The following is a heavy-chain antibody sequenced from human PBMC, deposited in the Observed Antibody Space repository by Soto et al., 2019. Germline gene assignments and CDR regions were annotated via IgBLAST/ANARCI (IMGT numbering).Heavy chain of an antibody. D-gene: IGHD3-16*01. CDR2: IFYTGNT. Sequence: PSETLSLTCTVSGYSITSGYYWGCIRQSPGKGLEWIGNIFYTGNTFYNPSLKSRVTISVDTSKNQFSLDLRSVTAADTAVYFCARDHLDKRRIKDYYYGMDVWGQGTTVTVSS. V-gene: IGHV4-38-2*02. J-gene: IGHJ6*02. CDR1: GYSITSGYY. CDR3: ARDHLDKRRIKDYYYGMDV.